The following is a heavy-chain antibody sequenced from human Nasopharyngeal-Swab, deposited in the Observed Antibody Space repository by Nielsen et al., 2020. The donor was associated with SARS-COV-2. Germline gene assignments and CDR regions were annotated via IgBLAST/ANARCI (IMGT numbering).Heavy chain of an antibody. CDR3: ATHGSGRIGGMDV. Sequence: SCAASGFTFSSYAMSWVRQAPGKRLERVSAISGSGGSTYYADSVKGRFTISRDNSKNTLYMQMNSLRAEDTAVYYCATHGSGRIGGMDVWGQGTTVTVSS. CDR2: ISGSGGST. D-gene: IGHD3-10*01. V-gene: IGHV3-23*01. CDR1: GFTFSSYA. J-gene: IGHJ6*02.